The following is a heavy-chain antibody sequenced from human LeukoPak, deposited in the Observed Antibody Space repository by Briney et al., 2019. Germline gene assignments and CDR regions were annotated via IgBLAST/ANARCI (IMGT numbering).Heavy chain of an antibody. Sequence: GGSLRLSCAASVFTVRSNYMSGVRGAPGKGLEWVSVIYSGGSTYYADSVKGRFTISRDNSKNTLYLQMNSLRAEDTAVYYCARDLHPYYYDSSGYLGAFDIWGQGTMVTVSS. CDR1: VFTVRSNY. V-gene: IGHV3-53*01. CDR3: ARDLHPYYYDSSGYLGAFDI. D-gene: IGHD3-22*01. J-gene: IGHJ3*02. CDR2: IYSGGST.